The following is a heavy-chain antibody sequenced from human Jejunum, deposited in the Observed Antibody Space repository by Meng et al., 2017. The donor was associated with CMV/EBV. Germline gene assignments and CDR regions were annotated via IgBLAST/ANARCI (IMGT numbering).Heavy chain of an antibody. D-gene: IGHD4-11*01. CDR3: ARENDYNNYFDL. Sequence: ASSRFSFSNSPLHWVRQAPGTGLEWVAVISYDESDQYYADSVKGRFTISRDYSKNTLYLQMNSLRGDDTAVYYCARENDYNNYFDLWGQGTLVTVSS. CDR1: RFSFSNSP. CDR2: ISYDESDQ. J-gene: IGHJ5*02. V-gene: IGHV3-30*01.